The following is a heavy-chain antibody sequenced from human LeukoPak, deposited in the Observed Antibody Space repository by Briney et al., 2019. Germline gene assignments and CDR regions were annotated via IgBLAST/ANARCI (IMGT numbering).Heavy chain of an antibody. V-gene: IGHV3-23*01. CDR1: GFTFNNYA. Sequence: PGGSLRLSCAASGFTFNNYAMTWVRQAPGKGLEWVSGISGSGGSTYYADSVKGRFTISRDDSKNTLYPQMNSLRAEDMAVYYCARSAKPAGAAGTVHLYYFDYWGQGTLVTVSS. D-gene: IGHD6-13*01. CDR3: ARSAKPAGAAGTVHLYYFDY. CDR2: ISGSGGST. J-gene: IGHJ4*02.